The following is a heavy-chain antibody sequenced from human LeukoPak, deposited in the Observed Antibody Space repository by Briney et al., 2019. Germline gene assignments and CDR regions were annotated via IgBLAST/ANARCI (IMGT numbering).Heavy chain of an antibody. V-gene: IGHV3-11*01. Sequence: GGSLRLSCVASGSTLSDFYMSWIRQAPGKGLEWLADIGGSDSIISYADSLRGRFTISRDYAKNSLHLQMNSLRDEDTAVYYCGRETVAGTFDYWGQGTLVTVSS. D-gene: IGHD6-19*01. CDR1: GSTLSDFY. CDR2: IGGSDSII. J-gene: IGHJ4*02. CDR3: GRETVAGTFDY.